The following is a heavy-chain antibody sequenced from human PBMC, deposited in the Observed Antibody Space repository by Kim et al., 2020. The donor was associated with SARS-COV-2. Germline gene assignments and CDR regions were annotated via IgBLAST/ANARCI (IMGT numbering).Heavy chain of an antibody. D-gene: IGHD3-16*01. Sequence: TQYNPSLRSRVTLSVDPSKNQFSLKLPSMTAADTAVYFCARGWGSGGFDSWGQGTLVTVSS. J-gene: IGHJ4*02. V-gene: IGHV4-4*07. CDR2: T. CDR3: ARGWGSGGFDS.